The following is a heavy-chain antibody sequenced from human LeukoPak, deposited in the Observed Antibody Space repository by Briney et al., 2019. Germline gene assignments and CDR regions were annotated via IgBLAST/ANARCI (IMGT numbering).Heavy chain of an antibody. CDR2: IIPIFGTA. D-gene: IGHD1-26*01. CDR3: ARLASGSYAKDY. V-gene: IGHV1-69*05. J-gene: IGHJ4*02. CDR1: GGTFSSYA. Sequence: SVKVSCKASGGTFSSYAISWVRQAPGQGLEWMGGIIPIFGTANYAQKFQGRVTISTDESTSTAYMELSSLRSEDTAVYYCARLASGSYAKDYWGQGTLVTVSS.